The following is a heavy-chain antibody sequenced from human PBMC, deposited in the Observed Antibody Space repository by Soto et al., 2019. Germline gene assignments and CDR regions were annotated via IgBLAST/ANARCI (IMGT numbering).Heavy chain of an antibody. V-gene: IGHV4-59*01. CDR3: ASGGNWFDP. CDR2: MYYNGNI. CDR1: GGSISNYY. D-gene: IGHD3-16*01. J-gene: IGHJ5*02. Sequence: KPSETLSLTCNVSGGSISNYYWTWVRQSPEKGLEWIGYMYYNGNINYNPSLKSRVTISIDTSKNQFSLTLKFVTAADTAVYYCASGGNWFDPWGQGVLVTVSS.